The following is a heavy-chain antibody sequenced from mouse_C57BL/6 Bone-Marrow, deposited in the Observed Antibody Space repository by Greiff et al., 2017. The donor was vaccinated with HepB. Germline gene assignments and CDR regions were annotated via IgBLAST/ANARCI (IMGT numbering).Heavy chain of an antibody. CDR1: GFTFSDYG. CDR3: ARGTYYSNYDAMDY. D-gene: IGHD2-5*01. J-gene: IGHJ4*01. V-gene: IGHV5-17*01. CDR2: ISSGSSTI. Sequence: DVKLVESGGGLVKPGGSLKLSCAASGFTFSDYGMHWVRQAPEKGLEWVAYISSGSSTIYYADTVKGRVTISRDNAKNTLFLQMTSLRSEDTAMYYCARGTYYSNYDAMDYWGQGTSVTVAS.